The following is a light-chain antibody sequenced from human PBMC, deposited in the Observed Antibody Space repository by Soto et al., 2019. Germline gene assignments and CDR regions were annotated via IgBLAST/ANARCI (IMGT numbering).Light chain of an antibody. V-gene: IGLV1-40*01. CDR1: SSNIGAGYD. CDR3: QSYDSSLSDSGV. CDR2: GNS. J-gene: IGLJ2*01. Sequence: QSVLTQPPSVSGAPGQRVTISCTGSSSNIGAGYDVHWYQQLPGTAPKLLIYGNSNRPSGVPDRFSGSKSGTSASLAITGLQAEDEADHYCQSYDSSLSDSGVFGGGTKLTVL.